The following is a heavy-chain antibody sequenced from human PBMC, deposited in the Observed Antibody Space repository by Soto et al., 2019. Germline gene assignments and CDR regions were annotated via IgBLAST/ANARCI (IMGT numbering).Heavy chain of an antibody. D-gene: IGHD2-2*01. CDR2: IYYSGST. CDR3: ATLYCISTSCDY. CDR1: GGSISSGDYY. Sequence: PSETLSLTCTVSGGSISSGDYYWSWIRQPPGKGLEWIGYIYYSGSTYYNPSLKSRVTISVDKSKNQFSLKLSSVTAADTAVYYCATLYCISTSCDYWGQGTLVTVSS. J-gene: IGHJ4*02. V-gene: IGHV4-30-4*01.